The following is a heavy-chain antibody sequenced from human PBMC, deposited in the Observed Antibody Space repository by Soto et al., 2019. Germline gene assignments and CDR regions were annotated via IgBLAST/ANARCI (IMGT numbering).Heavy chain of an antibody. CDR1: VYTFSTCD. Sequence: ASVKVSCKTSVYTFSTCDIHWVRQAPGQGLEWMGSMNPNTGKAGFAQKFQGRVTLTRDTSISTVYIELSRLTSDDTAAYYCARDMDYYYGSGTGNGHGVWGQGTTVTVSS. CDR3: ARDMDYYYGSGTGNGHGV. V-gene: IGHV1-8*01. J-gene: IGHJ6*02. D-gene: IGHD3-10*01. CDR2: MNPNTGKA.